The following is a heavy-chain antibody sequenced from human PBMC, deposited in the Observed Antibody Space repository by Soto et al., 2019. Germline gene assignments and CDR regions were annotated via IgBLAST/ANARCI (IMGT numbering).Heavy chain of an antibody. CDR3: ARDLFGEGAFDY. J-gene: IGHJ4*02. V-gene: IGHV3-53*01. Sequence: HPGGSLRLSCAASGLPFSNYMSWVRQAPGKGLEWVSVIYSGGSTYYADSVKGRFTISRDNSKNTLYLQMNSLRAEDTAVYYCARDLFGEGAFDYWGQGTLVTVS. D-gene: IGHD3-10*02. CDR1: GLPFSNY. CDR2: IYSGGST.